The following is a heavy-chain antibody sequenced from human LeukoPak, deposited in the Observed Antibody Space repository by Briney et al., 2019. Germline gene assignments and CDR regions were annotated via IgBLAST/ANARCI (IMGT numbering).Heavy chain of an antibody. D-gene: IGHD6-13*01. V-gene: IGHV4-61*05. CDR3: ARGVAPSIAAAGTILSFDY. Sequence: SETLSPTCTVSGGSISSSSYYWGWIRQPPGKGLEWIGYIYYSGSTNYNPSLKSRVTISVDSSKNQFSLKLSSVTAADTAVYYCARGVAPSIAAAGTILSFDYWGQGTLVTVSS. J-gene: IGHJ4*02. CDR1: GGSISSSSYY. CDR2: IYYSGST.